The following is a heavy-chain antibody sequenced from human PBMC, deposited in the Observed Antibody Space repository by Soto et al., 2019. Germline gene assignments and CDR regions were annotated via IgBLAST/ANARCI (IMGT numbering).Heavy chain of an antibody. CDR3: AKRRGAGGHFDY. J-gene: IGHJ4*02. Sequence: LRLSYAASGFTFSSYAMGWVRQGPGKGLEWVAVVSIGGSTHYADSVRGRFTISRDNSKNTLSLQMNSLTAEDTAVYFCAKRRGAGGHFDYWGQGALVTVS. V-gene: IGHV3-23*01. CDR2: VSIGGST. D-gene: IGHD2-15*01. CDR1: GFTFSSYA.